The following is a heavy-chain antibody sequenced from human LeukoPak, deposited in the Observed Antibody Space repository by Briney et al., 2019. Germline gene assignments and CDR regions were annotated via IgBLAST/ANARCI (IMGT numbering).Heavy chain of an antibody. CDR3: ARGLSGDSYGFGY. J-gene: IGHJ4*02. Sequence: SETLSLTCTVSDGSISDYYWSWVRQPAGKGLELIGRIHSSGTTNYNPSLRSRVTMSVDTSKNQFSLMLSSVTAADTAMYYCARGLSGDSYGFGYWGRGALVTVSS. CDR1: DGSISDYY. CDR2: IHSSGTT. D-gene: IGHD5-18*01. V-gene: IGHV4-4*07.